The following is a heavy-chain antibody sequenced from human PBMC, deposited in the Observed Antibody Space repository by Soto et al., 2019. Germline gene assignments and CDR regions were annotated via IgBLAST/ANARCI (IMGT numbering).Heavy chain of an antibody. D-gene: IGHD6-13*01. J-gene: IGHJ4*02. CDR3: ASSSRASSSWEAYFDY. Sequence: QVQLVQSGAEVKKPGSSVKVSCKASGGTFSSYAISWVRQAPGQGLEWMGGIIPIFGTANYAQKFQGRVTMTADESTSTAYMALSSLRSEDTAVYYCASSSRASSSWEAYFDYWGQGTLVTVSS. V-gene: IGHV1-69*01. CDR1: GGTFSSYA. CDR2: IIPIFGTA.